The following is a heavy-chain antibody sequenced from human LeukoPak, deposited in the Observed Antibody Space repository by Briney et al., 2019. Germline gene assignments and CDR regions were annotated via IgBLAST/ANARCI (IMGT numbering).Heavy chain of an antibody. J-gene: IGHJ6*02. CDR3: ARGGSVTTVTTRHYYYYGMDV. CDR1: RGTFSSYT. CDR2: IIPILGIA. Sequence: SVKVSCKASRGTFSSYTISWVRQAPGQGLEWMGRIIPILGIANYAQKFQGRVTITADKSTSTAYMELSSLRSEDTAVYYCARGGSVTTVTTRHYYYYGMDVWGQGTTVTVSS. D-gene: IGHD4-17*01. V-gene: IGHV1-69*02.